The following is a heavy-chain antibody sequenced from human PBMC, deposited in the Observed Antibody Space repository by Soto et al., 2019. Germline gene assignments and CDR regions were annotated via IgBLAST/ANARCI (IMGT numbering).Heavy chain of an antibody. CDR2: IIPIFGTA. CDR1: GGTFSSYA. D-gene: IGHD3-22*01. CDR3: ARGYYYDSSGYYSNAYYFDY. J-gene: IGHJ4*02. Sequence: QVQLVQSGAEVQKPGSSVKVSCKASGGTFSSYAISWVRQAPGQGLEWMGGIIPIFGTANYAQKFQGRVTITADESMSTAYMELSSLRSEDTAVYYCARGYYYDSSGYYSNAYYFDYWGQGTLVTVSS. V-gene: IGHV1-69*01.